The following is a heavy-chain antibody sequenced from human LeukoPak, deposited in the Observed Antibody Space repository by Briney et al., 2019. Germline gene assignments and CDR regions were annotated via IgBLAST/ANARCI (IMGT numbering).Heavy chain of an antibody. J-gene: IGHJ4*02. CDR1: GLTFSSYS. CDR2: ISGSGGST. Sequence: GGSLRLSCAASGLTFSSYSMNWVRQAPGKGLEWVSAISGSGGSTYYADSVKGRFTISRDNSKNTLYLQMNSLRAEDTAVYYCARYSSGWYAFDYWGQGTLVTVSS. D-gene: IGHD6-19*01. CDR3: ARYSSGWYAFDY. V-gene: IGHV3-23*01.